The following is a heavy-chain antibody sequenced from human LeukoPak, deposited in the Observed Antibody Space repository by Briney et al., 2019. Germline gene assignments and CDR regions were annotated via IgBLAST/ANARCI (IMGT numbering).Heavy chain of an antibody. D-gene: IGHD2-21*02. J-gene: IGHJ3*02. V-gene: IGHV1-8*02. CDR2: INPNSGNT. CDR1: GYTLTSFD. Sequence: ASVKVSCKASGYTLTSFDINWVRQAPGHGLEWMGYINPNSGNTGYAQKFQGRVTITRETSISTVYMELTSLTSEDSAMYYCVRDRHPCGGDCYTNGAFDIWGQGTMVTVSS. CDR3: VRDRHPCGGDCYTNGAFDI.